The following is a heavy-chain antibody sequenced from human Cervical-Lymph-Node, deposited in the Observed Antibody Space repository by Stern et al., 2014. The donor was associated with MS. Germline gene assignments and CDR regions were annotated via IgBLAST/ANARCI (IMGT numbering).Heavy chain of an antibody. V-gene: IGHV1-69*01. CDR2: IIPIFGAA. CDR1: GGTFSSQG. CDR3: ARDEIGQTTTHYYYYGMDV. D-gene: IGHD1-1*01. Sequence: VQLVESGAEVKQPGSSVKVSCKASGGTFSSQGISWVRQAPGQGLEWLGGIIPIFGAAHYAQKLQGRVTITADDSTNTTYMELRSLRPEDTAVYYCARDEIGQTTTHYYYYGMDVWGQGTTVTVSS. J-gene: IGHJ6*02.